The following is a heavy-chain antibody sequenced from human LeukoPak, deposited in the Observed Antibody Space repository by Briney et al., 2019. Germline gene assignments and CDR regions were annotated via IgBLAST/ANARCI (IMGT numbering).Heavy chain of an antibody. D-gene: IGHD3-10*01. CDR1: GYTFTGYY. CDR2: INPNSGGT. V-gene: IGHV1-2*02. CDR3: ARVSVNSVAMVPFDY. J-gene: IGHJ4*02. Sequence: ASVKVSCKASGYTFTGYYMHWVRQAPGQGLEWMGWINPNSGGTNYAQKFQGRVTMTRDTSISTAYMELGRLRSDDTAVYYCARVSVNSVAMVPFDYWGQGTLVTVSS.